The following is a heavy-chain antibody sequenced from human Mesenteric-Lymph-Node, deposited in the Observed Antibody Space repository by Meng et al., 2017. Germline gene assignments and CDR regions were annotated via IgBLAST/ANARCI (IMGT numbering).Heavy chain of an antibody. CDR2: ISYDGSNK. CDR3: AKAPVEYCSGVRCYPFDY. Sequence: GESLKISCAASGFTFSSYAMHWVRQAPGKGLEWVAVISYDGSNKYYADSVKGRFTISRDNSKNTLYLQMNSLRAEDTAVYYCAKAPVEYCSGVRCYPFDYWGQGTLVTVSS. CDR1: GFTFSSYA. J-gene: IGHJ4*02. V-gene: IGHV3-30*07. D-gene: IGHD2-15*01.